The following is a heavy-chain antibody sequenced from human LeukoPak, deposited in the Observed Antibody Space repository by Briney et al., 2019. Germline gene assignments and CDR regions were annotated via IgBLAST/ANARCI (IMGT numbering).Heavy chain of an antibody. D-gene: IGHD3-10*01. CDR3: ARSGLLWFGEFRDAFDI. V-gene: IGHV3-53*01. Sequence: GGSLRLSCAASGFTVSSNYMSWVRQAPGKGLEWVSVIYSGGSTYYADSVKGRFTISRDNSKNTLYLQMNSLRAEDTAVYYCARSGLLWFGEFRDAFDIWGQGTMVTVSS. J-gene: IGHJ3*02. CDR2: IYSGGST. CDR1: GFTVSSNY.